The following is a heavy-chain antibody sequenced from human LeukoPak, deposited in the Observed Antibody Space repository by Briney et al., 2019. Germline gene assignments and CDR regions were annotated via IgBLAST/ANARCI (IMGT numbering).Heavy chain of an antibody. CDR2: INHSGST. J-gene: IGHJ5*02. CDR1: GGSFSGYY. Sequence: SETLSLTCAVYGGSFSGYYWSWIRQPPGKGLEWIGKINHSGSTNYNPSLKSRVTISVDTSKNQFSLKLSSVTAADTAVYYCARALSSSWYKNWFDPWGQGTLVTVSS. D-gene: IGHD6-13*01. V-gene: IGHV4-34*01. CDR3: ARALSSSWYKNWFDP.